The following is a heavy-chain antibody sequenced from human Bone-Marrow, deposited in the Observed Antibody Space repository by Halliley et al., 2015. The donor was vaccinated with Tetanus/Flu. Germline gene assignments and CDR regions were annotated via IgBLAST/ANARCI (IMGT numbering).Heavy chain of an antibody. CDR3: GNRLFDY. Sequence: PGQGLEYISAITSDGDNTYYADSVKGRFTISRDNSKNTLSLQMTSLRPEDTAVYYCGNRLFDYWGQGTLVTVSS. D-gene: IGHD6-25*01. J-gene: IGHJ4*02. CDR2: ITSDGDNT. V-gene: IGHV3-64D*06.